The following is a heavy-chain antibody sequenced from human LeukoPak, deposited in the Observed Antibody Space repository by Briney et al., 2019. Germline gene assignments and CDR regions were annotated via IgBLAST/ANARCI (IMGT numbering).Heavy chain of an antibody. CDR3: ARSGFP. Sequence: GRSLRLSCAASGFTFSSYGMHWVRQAPGKGLEWVAVISYDGSNKYYADSVKGRFTISRDNSKNTLYLQMNSLRAEDTAVYYCARSGFPWGQGTLVTVSS. CDR1: GFTFSSYG. CDR2: ISYDGSNK. J-gene: IGHJ5*02. D-gene: IGHD6-25*01. V-gene: IGHV3-30*03.